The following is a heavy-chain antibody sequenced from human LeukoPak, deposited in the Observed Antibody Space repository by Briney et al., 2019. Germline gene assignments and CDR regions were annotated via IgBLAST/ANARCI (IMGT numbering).Heavy chain of an antibody. V-gene: IGHV4-34*01. CDR2: INHSGST. D-gene: IGHD4-17*01. Sequence: PSETLSLTCAVYGGSFSGYYWSWIRQPPGKGLEWIGEINHSGSTNYNPSLKSRVTISVDTSKNQFSLKLSSVAAADTAVYYCARAGTVYYYMDVWGKGTTVTVSS. CDR1: GGSFSGYY. CDR3: ARAGTVYYYMDV. J-gene: IGHJ6*03.